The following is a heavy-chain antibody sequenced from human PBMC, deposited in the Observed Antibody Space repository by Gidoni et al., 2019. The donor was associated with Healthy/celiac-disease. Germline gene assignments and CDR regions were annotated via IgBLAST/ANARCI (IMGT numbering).Heavy chain of an antibody. J-gene: IGHJ4*02. CDR2: IYYSGST. V-gene: IGHV4-39*01. D-gene: IGHD3-3*01. CDR1: GGSISSSSYY. Sequence: QLQLQESGPGLVKPSETLSLTCTVSGGSISSSSYYWGWIRQPPGKGLEWIGSIYYSGSTYYNPSLKSRVTISVDTSKNQFSLKLSSVTAADTAVYYCARNPYYDFWSGYSQQFDYWGQGTLVTVSS. CDR3: ARNPYYDFWSGYSQQFDY.